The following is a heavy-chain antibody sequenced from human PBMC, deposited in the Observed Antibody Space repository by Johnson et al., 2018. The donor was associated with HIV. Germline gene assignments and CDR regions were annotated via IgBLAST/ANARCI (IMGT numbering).Heavy chain of an antibody. CDR1: GFTFSSYA. D-gene: IGHD3-3*01. V-gene: IGHV3-30*04. J-gene: IGHJ3*02. CDR2: ISYDGSNK. CDR3: ARGSYDFWSGYYTGHDAFDI. Sequence: QVQLVESGGGVVQPGRSLRLSCAASGFTFSSYAMHWVRQAPGKGLEWVAVISYDGSNKYYADSVKGRFTISRDNSKNTLYLQMNSLRAEDTAVYYCARGSYDFWSGYYTGHDAFDIWGQGTMVTVSS.